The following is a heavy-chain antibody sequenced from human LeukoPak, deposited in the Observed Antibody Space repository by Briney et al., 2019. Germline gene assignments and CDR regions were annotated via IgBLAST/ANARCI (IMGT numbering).Heavy chain of an antibody. Sequence: GGSPRLSCTASGFTFGDYAMSWVRQAPGKGLEWVGFIRSKAYGGTTEYAASVKGRFTISRDDSKSIAYLQMNSLKTEDTAVYYCTRNDYGDFQFDYGMDVWGQGTTVTVSS. CDR1: GFTFGDYA. CDR2: IRSKAYGGTT. D-gene: IGHD4-17*01. CDR3: TRNDYGDFQFDYGMDV. V-gene: IGHV3-49*04. J-gene: IGHJ6*02.